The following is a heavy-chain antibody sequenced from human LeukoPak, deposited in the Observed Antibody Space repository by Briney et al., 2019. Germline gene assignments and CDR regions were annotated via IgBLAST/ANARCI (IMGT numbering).Heavy chain of an antibody. CDR3: ARAGGYSYGSGGDAFDI. CDR2: LIPIFGTA. J-gene: IGHJ3*02. V-gene: IGHV1-69*13. CDR1: GGTFSSYA. Sequence: SVKVSCKASGGTFSSYAISWVRQAPGQGPEWMGGLIPIFGTANYAQKFQGRVTITADESTSTAYMELSSLRSEDTAVYYCARAGGYSYGSGGDAFDIWGQGTMVTVSS. D-gene: IGHD5-18*01.